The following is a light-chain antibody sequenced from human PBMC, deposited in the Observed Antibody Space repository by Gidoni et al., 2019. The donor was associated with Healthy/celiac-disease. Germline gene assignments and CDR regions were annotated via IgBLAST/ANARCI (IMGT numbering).Light chain of an antibody. V-gene: IGLV2-14*01. CDR1: SSDIGAYNY. Sequence: QSALTQPASVSGSPGQSITISCTGTSSDIGAYNYVSWYQQHPGKAPKFIIYEVSNRPPGVSNRFSGSKSGNTASLTISGLQAEDEADYYCYSYTSSSTLVFGTGTKVTVL. CDR2: EVS. CDR3: YSYTSSSTLV. J-gene: IGLJ1*01.